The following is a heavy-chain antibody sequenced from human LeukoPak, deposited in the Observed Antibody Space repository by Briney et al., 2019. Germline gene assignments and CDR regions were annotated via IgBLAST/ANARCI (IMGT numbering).Heavy chain of an antibody. J-gene: IGHJ4*02. CDR1: GFTLSTNA. V-gene: IGHV3-23*01. Sequence: GGSLRLSCLTSGFTLSTNAMSWVRQAPGKGLEWISGISGSGASTYYADSVKGRFTISRDDSRNTLYLQMNSLRGDNTAVYYCAKDVGKWESLHFFDYWGQGTLVTVSS. CDR2: ISGSGAST. CDR3: AKDVGKWESLHFFDY. D-gene: IGHD1-26*01.